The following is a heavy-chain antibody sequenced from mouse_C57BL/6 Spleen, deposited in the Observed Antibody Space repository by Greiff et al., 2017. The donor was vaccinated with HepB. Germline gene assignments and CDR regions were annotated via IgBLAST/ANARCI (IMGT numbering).Heavy chain of an antibody. J-gene: IGHJ1*03. Sequence: QVHVKQPGAELVRPGSSVKLSCKASGYTFTSYWMHWVKQRPIQGLEWIGNIDPSDSETHYNQKFKDKATLTVDKSSSTAYMQLSSLTSEDSAVYYCARSSSLYWYFDVWGTGTTVTVSS. CDR2: IDPSDSET. CDR3: ARSSSLYWYFDV. D-gene: IGHD1-1*01. V-gene: IGHV1-52*01. CDR1: GYTFTSYW.